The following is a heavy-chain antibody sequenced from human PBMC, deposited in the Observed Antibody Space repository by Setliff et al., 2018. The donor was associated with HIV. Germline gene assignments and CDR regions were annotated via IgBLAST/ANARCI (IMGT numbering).Heavy chain of an antibody. J-gene: IGHJ3*01. V-gene: IGHV1-69*06. D-gene: IGHD2-21*01. CDR1: GGTFENYA. CDR3: ARLIPSAYFGPRQDAFDV. Sequence: GASVKVSCKASGGTFENYAISWVRQAPGQELEWMGKIIPIFDTTIYAEKFQGRITISADKSTATAYLELNSLRSEDSAIYYCARLIPSAYFGPRQDAFDVWGQGARVTVSS. CDR2: IIPIFDTT.